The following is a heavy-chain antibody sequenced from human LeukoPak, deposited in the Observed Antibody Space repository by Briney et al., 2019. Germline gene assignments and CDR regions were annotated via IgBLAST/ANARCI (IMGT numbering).Heavy chain of an antibody. CDR3: ARVSFDYVWGSYRSLNYFEY. Sequence: ASVKVSCKASGYTFTGYYMHWVRQAPGQGLEWMGWINPNSGGTNYAQTFQGRVTMTRDTSISTAYMELSRLRSDDTAVYYCARVSFDYVWGSYRSLNYFEYWGQGTLVTVSS. CDR1: GYTFTGYY. J-gene: IGHJ4*02. V-gene: IGHV1-2*02. D-gene: IGHD3-16*02. CDR2: INPNSGGT.